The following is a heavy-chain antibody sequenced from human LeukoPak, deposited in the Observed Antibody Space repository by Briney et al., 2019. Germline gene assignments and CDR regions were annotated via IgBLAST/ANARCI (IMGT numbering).Heavy chain of an antibody. D-gene: IGHD3-10*01. CDR3: ARLDYYGSGSLAFDI. CDR2: IYTSGST. V-gene: IGHV4-4*07. Sequence: TSETLSLTCTVSGGSISSYYWSWIRQPAGKGLEWIGRIYTSGSTNYNPSLKSRVTMSVDTSKNQFSLKLSSVTAADTAVYYCARLDYYGSGSLAFDIWGQGTMVTVSS. J-gene: IGHJ3*02. CDR1: GGSISSYY.